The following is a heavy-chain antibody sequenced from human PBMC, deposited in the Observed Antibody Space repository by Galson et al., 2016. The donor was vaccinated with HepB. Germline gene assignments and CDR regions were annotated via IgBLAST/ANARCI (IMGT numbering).Heavy chain of an antibody. J-gene: IGHJ4*02. CDR2: IKTKTDGGTT. V-gene: IGHV3-15*01. CDR1: GFTFTNAW. D-gene: IGHD3-3*01. CDR3: TTAYDFWSGYYFDY. Sequence: SLRLSCAASGFTFTNAWLNWVRQAPGKGLEWVGRIKTKTDGGTTDYAAPVKGRFTISRDDSRHTLYLQMNGLKTEDTAVYYCTTAYDFWSGYYFDYWGQGPLVTVSS.